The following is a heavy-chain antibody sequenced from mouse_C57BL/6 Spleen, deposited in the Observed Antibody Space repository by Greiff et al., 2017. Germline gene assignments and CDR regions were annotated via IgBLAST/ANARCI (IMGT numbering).Heavy chain of an antibody. V-gene: IGHV1-80*01. CDR2: IYPGDGDT. Sequence: VQLQQSGAELVKPGASVKISCKASGYAFSSYWMNWVKQRPGKGLEWIGQIYPGDGDTNYNGKLKGKATLTADKSSSTAYMQLSSLTSEDSAVYFCARSGGNYAMDYWGQGTSVTVSS. CDR1: GYAFSSYW. J-gene: IGHJ4*01. CDR3: ARSGGNYAMDY. D-gene: IGHD3-1*01.